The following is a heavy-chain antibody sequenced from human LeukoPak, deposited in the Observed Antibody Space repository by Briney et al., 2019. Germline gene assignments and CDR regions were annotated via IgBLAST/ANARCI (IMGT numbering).Heavy chain of an antibody. V-gene: IGHV3-33*01. J-gene: IGHJ4*02. CDR1: GFTFSSYG. D-gene: IGHD3-3*01. Sequence: GGSLRLSCAASGFTFSSYGMHWVRQAPGKGLERVAVIWYDGSNKYYADSVKGRFTISRDNSKNTLYLQMNSLRAEDTAVYYCARVLEWGVFDYWGQGTLVTVSS. CDR3: ARVLEWGVFDY. CDR2: IWYDGSNK.